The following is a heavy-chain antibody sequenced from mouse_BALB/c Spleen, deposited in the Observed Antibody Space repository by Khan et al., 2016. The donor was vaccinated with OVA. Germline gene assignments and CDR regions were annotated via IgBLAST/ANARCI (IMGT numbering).Heavy chain of an antibody. D-gene: IGHD2-1*01. J-gene: IGHJ3*01. V-gene: IGHV14-3*02. CDR2: IDPPNDDS. Sequence: VQLKESGAELVKPGASVKFSCSASGFNIKDTYIHWMKQRPEQGLEWIGRIDPPNDDSKYGPKFQAKATLTADTSSNTAYLQLSSLTSEDTAVYYCATLDGNAFAFWGQGTLVSVSA. CDR1: GFNIKDTY. CDR3: ATLDGNAFAF.